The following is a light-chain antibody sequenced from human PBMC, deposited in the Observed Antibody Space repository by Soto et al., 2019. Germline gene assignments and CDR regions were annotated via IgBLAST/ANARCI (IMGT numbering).Light chain of an antibody. J-gene: IGKJ2*02. CDR3: QQYGSSPGT. CDR1: QSVSSSF. Sequence: IVLTQAPGTLSLSPGERATLSCRASQSVSSSFLAWYQQKPGQAPRLLIYGASNRATGIPDRLSGSGSGTDFTLIISRLEPEDFAVYYCQQYGSSPGTFGQGTKLEIK. CDR2: GAS. V-gene: IGKV3-20*01.